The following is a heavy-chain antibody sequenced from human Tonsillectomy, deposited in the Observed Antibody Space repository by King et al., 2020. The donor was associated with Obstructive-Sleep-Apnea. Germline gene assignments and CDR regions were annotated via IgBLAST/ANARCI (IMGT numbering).Heavy chain of an antibody. Sequence: VQLVESGGGLVQPGRSLRLSCAASGFKFDDYLMHWVRQVPGKGLEWVAGLSRDSATKAYAASVKGRFTISRDNGKSSLYLQMNSLRPEDTALYYCAKDINGGEDTTMAYFASWGQGTLVTVSS. D-gene: IGHD5-18*01. CDR1: GFKFDDYL. J-gene: IGHJ4*02. CDR3: AKDINGGEDTTMAYFAS. CDR2: LSRDSATK. V-gene: IGHV3-9*01.